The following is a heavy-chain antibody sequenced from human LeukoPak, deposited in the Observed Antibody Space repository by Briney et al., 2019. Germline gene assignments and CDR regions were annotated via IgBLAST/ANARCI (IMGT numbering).Heavy chain of an antibody. V-gene: IGHV3-21*01. CDR3: ARVPLFVVVVPEYYFDY. CDR1: GFTFSSCS. J-gene: IGHJ4*02. D-gene: IGHD2-15*01. Sequence: GGSLRLSCAASGFTFSSCSMNWVRQAPGKGLEWVSSISSSSSYIYYADSVKGRFTISRDNAKNSLYLQMNSLRAEDTAVYYCARVPLFVVVVPEYYFDYWGQGTLVTVSS. CDR2: ISSSSSYI.